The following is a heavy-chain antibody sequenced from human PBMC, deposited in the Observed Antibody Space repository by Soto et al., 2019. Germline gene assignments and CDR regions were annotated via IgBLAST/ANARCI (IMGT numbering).Heavy chain of an antibody. CDR2: SSGSGGGT. CDR3: AKLGKQWLVYCPFDF. D-gene: IGHD6-19*01. J-gene: IGHJ4*02. CDR1: GFSFSTYA. V-gene: IGHV3-23*01. Sequence: EVQLLESGGGLVQPGGSLRLSCAASGFSFSTYAMSWVHQAPGKGLEWVSASSGSGGGTYYADSVKGRFTISRYNSKKTLHLQMHSVSAEDTAVYYCAKLGKQWLVYCPFDFWGQGTLVTVSS.